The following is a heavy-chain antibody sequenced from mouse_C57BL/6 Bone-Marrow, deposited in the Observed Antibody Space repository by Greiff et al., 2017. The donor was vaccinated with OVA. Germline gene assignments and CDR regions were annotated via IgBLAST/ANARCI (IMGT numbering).Heavy chain of an antibody. V-gene: IGHV1-82*01. CDR3: ARYPPYYSNYRYFDV. Sequence: QVQLQQSGPELVKPGASVKISCKASGYAFSSSWMNWVKQRPGKGLEWIGRIYPGDGDTNYNGKFKGKATLTADKSSSTAYMQLSSLTSEDSAVYFCARYPPYYSNYRYFDVWGTGTTVTVSS. J-gene: IGHJ1*03. D-gene: IGHD2-5*01. CDR2: IYPGDGDT. CDR1: GYAFSSSW.